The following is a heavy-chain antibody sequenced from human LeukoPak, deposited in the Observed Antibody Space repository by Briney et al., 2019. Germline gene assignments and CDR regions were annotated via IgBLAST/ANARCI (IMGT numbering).Heavy chain of an antibody. CDR2: IYTSGST. J-gene: IGHJ4*02. Sequence: PSETLSLTCTVSGGSISSYYWSWIRQPAGKGLEWIGRIYTSGSTNYNPSLKSRVTMSVDTSKNQFSLELSSVTAADTAVYYCARDSRIAAAFDYWDQGTLVTVSS. CDR3: ARDSRIAAAFDY. CDR1: GGSISSYY. V-gene: IGHV4-4*07. D-gene: IGHD6-13*01.